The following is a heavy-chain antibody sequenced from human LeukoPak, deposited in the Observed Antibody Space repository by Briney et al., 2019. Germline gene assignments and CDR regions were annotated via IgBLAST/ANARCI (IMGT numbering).Heavy chain of an antibody. D-gene: IGHD5-18*01. V-gene: IGHV5-51*01. CDR1: GYSFTSYW. J-gene: IGHJ3*02. CDR3: ARHRQIQLWPQGDAFDI. Sequence: GESLKISCKGSGYSFTSYWIGWVRQMPGKGLEWMGIIYPGDSDTRYSPSFQGQVTISADKSISTAYLQWSSLKASDTAMYYCARHRQIQLWPQGDAFDIWGQGTMVTVSS. CDR2: IYPGDSDT.